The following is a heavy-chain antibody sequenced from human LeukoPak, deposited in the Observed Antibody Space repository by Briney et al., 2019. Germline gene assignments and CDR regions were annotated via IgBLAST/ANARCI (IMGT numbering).Heavy chain of an antibody. CDR1: GFTFSSYA. V-gene: IGHV3-23*01. CDR3: AKGGYYSGSGSHNYFDY. CDR2: VSGCGFST. Sequence: VQPGGSLRLSCAASGFTFSSYAISWVRQAPGKGLEWVSVVSGCGFSTFYADSVKGRFTISRDNSKNTVYLHMNSLRAEDTAMYYCAKGGYYSGSGSHNYFDYWGQGTLVTVSS. J-gene: IGHJ4*02. D-gene: IGHD3-10*01.